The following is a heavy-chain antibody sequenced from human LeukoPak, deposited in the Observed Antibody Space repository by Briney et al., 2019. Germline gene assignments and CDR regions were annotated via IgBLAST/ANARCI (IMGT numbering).Heavy chain of an antibody. CDR2: IYYSGST. D-gene: IGHD5-18*01. V-gene: IGHV4-59*08. CDR1: GGSISSYY. J-gene: IGHJ4*02. Sequence: PSETLSLTCTVSGGSISSYYWSWIRQPPGKGLEWIGYIYYSGSTNYNPSLKSRVTISVDTSKNQFSLKLSSVTAADTAVYYCARADSYGYGGDYWGQGTLVTVSS. CDR3: ARADSYGYGGDY.